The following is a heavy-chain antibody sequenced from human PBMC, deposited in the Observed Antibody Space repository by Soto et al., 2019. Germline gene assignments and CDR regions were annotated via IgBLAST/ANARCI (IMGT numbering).Heavy chain of an antibody. CDR3: ARDYAEVDGYSYGYWNGGASDI. CDR2: ISSSSSYI. D-gene: IGHD5-18*01. Sequence: LRLSCAASGFTFSSYSMNWVRQAPGKGLEWVSSISSSSSYIYYADSVKGRFTISRDNAKNSLYLQMNSLRAEDTAVYYCARDYAEVDGYSYGYWNGGASDIWGQGTMVTVSS. V-gene: IGHV3-21*01. CDR1: GFTFSSYS. J-gene: IGHJ3*02.